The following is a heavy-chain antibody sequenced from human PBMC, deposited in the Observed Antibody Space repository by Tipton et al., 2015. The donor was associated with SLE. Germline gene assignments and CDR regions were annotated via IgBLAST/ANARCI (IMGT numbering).Heavy chain of an antibody. V-gene: IGHV4-59*01. CDR1: GVSIRSYY. D-gene: IGHD6-19*01. J-gene: IGHJ4*02. Sequence: TLSLTCTVSGVSIRSYYWSWIRQPPGEGLEWIGYVYYTGSTNYNPSLKSRVTMSLDTSKNQFSLKLSSLTAADTAVYYCALAVAGRSSIDYWGQGTLVTVSS. CDR2: VYYTGST. CDR3: ALAVAGRSSIDY.